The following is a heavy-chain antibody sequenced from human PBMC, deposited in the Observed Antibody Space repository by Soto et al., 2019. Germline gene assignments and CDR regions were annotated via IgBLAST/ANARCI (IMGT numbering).Heavy chain of an antibody. J-gene: IGHJ6*02. CDR2: INSDGSST. V-gene: IGHV3-74*01. D-gene: IGHD3-10*01. Sequence: GGSLRLSCAASGFTFSSYWMHWVRQAPGKGLVWVTRINSDGSSTSYADSVKGRFTISRDNAKNTLYLQMNSLRAEDTAVYYCARVYGSGSLNYYYYGMDVWGQGTTVTVSS. CDR1: GFTFSSYW. CDR3: ARVYGSGSLNYYYYGMDV.